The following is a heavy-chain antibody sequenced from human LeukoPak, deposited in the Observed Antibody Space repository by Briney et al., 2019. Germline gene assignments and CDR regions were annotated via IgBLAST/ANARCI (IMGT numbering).Heavy chain of an antibody. D-gene: IGHD6-6*01. V-gene: IGHV3-21*04. CDR1: GFTFSTYS. CDR3: ANHKLGYSSSSLDY. J-gene: IGHJ4*02. Sequence: KPGGSLRLSCAASGFTFSTYSMNWVRQAPGKGLEWVSSISSSSSYIYYADSVKGRFTISRDNSKNTLYLQMNSLRAEDTAVYYCANHKLGYSSSSLDYWGQGTLVTVSS. CDR2: ISSSSSYI.